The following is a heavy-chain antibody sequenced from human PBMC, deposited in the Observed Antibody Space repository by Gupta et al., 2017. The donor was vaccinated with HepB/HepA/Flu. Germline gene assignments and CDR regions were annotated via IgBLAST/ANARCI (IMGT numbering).Heavy chain of an antibody. CDR2: ISSSSSYI. CDR1: GFTFSSYS. Sequence: EVQLVESGGGLVKPGGSLRLSCAASGFTFSSYSMNWVRQAPGKGLEWVSSISSSSSYIYYADSVKGRFTISRDNAKNSLYLQMNSLRAEDTAVYYCSRGDSGSYLPLFDYWGQGTLVTVSS. J-gene: IGHJ4*02. CDR3: SRGDSGSYLPLFDY. V-gene: IGHV3-21*01. D-gene: IGHD1-26*01.